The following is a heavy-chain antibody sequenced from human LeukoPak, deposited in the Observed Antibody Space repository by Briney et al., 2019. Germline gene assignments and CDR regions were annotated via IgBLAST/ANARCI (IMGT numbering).Heavy chain of an antibody. CDR1: GFTFSSYA. CDR3: AKDLGYSSSSDAFDI. D-gene: IGHD6-6*01. V-gene: IGHV3-23*01. CDR2: ISANGGTT. J-gene: IGHJ3*02. Sequence: GGSLRLSCAASGFTFSSYAMTWVRQPPGKGLEWVSTISANGGTTYYADSVKGRFTISRDNSKNTLYLQMNSLRAEDTAVYYCAKDLGYSSSSDAFDIWGQGTMVTVSS.